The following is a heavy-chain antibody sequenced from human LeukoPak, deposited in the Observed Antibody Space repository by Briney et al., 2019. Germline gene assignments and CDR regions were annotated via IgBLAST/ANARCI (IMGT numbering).Heavy chain of an antibody. D-gene: IGHD7-27*01. CDR1: GFTFSTYS. V-gene: IGHV3-48*01. J-gene: IGHJ4*02. CDR2: ISSTYDI. Sequence: GGSLRLSCAASGFTFSTYSINWVRQAPGKGLEWVSYISSTYDIYYADSVRGRFTISRDNAKNSLYLQMNSLSAEDTAMYYCARDHNWGFDYWGQGTLVTVSS. CDR3: ARDHNWGFDY.